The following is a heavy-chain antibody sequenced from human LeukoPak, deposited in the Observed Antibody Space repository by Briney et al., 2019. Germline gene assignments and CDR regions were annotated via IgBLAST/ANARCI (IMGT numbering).Heavy chain of an antibody. Sequence: TGGSLRLSCAASGFTFSSYSMNWVRQAPGKGLEWVSYISSSSSTTYYADSVKGRFTISRDNAKNSLYLQMNSLRAEDTAVYYCARTASGPPIVVVPAAKGYGMDVWGQGTTVTVSS. CDR1: GFTFSSYS. CDR2: ISSSSSTT. V-gene: IGHV3-48*04. CDR3: ARTASGPPIVVVPAAKGYGMDV. D-gene: IGHD2-2*01. J-gene: IGHJ6*02.